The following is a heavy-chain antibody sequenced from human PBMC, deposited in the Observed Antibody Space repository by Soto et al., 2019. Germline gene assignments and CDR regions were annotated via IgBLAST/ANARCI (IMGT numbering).Heavy chain of an antibody. CDR1: GFTFSNAW. V-gene: IGHV3-15*01. CDR2: IKSKTDGGTT. CDR3: TADLFALAVASFFDS. D-gene: IGHD2-15*01. J-gene: IGHJ4*02. Sequence: GGSLRLSCAASGFTFSNAWMSWVRQAPGKGLEWVGRIKSKTDGGTTDYAAPVKGRFTISRDDSKNTLFLQMNSLKTEDTAVYYCTADLFALAVASFFDSWGQGTLVTVSS.